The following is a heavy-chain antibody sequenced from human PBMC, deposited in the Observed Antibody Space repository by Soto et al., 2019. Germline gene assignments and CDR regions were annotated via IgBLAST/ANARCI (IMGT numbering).Heavy chain of an antibody. J-gene: IGHJ6*02. CDR2: IIPTFGTA. V-gene: IGHV1-69*13. Sequence: ASVKVSCKASGGTFSSYAISWVRQAPGQGLEWMGGIIPTFGTANYAQKFQGRVTITADESTSTAYMELSSLRSEDTAVYYCARSYYGSGSYPPGYYYYYGMDVWGQGTTVTVSS. D-gene: IGHD3-10*01. CDR3: ARSYYGSGSYPPGYYYYYGMDV. CDR1: GGTFSSYA.